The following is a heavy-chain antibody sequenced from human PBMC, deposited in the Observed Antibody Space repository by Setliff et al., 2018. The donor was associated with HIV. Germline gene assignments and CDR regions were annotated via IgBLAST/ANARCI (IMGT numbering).Heavy chain of an antibody. CDR2: IYPGGAGTT. Sequence: LSLTCGVSGYSISSAYYWGWFRQPPGKGLQYIGSIYPGGAGTTYYNPSLKSRVTISADTSKNQFSLTLKSVTAADTALYYCARHNSHGAIGGAGGDFDIWGQGTMVTVS. CDR1: GYSISSAYY. CDR3: ARHNSHGAIGGAGGDFDI. D-gene: IGHD2-21*01. J-gene: IGHJ3*02. V-gene: IGHV4-38-2*01.